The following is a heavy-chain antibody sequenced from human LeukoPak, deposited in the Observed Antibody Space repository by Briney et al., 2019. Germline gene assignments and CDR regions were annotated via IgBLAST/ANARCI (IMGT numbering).Heavy chain of an antibody. Sequence: SVKVSCKASGGTFSSYAISWVRQAPGQGLEWMGGIIPIFGTANYAQKFQGRVTITADESTSTAYMELGSLRSEDTAVYYCARNYDGVRSYYYYYGMDVWGQGTTVTVSS. CDR2: IIPIFGTA. V-gene: IGHV1-69*13. J-gene: IGHJ6*02. D-gene: IGHD4-23*01. CDR1: GGTFSSYA. CDR3: ARNYDGVRSYYYYYGMDV.